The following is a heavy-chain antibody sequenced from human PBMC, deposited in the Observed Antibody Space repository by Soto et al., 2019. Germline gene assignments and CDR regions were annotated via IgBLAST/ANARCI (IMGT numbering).Heavy chain of an antibody. CDR1: GFSLSTSGVG. CDR3: AHSSPTVNTLDS. CDR2: IYWHDDK. Sequence: QITLKESGPTLVKPTQTLTLTCTFSGFSLSTSGVGVGWIRQPPGKAQEWHALIYWHDDKRYSPSLKSRLTIPTGTSKSQAVLTMTNMDPVDTAKYYCAHSSPTVNTLDSWGRGTLVTVSS. D-gene: IGHD4-17*01. J-gene: IGHJ4*02. V-gene: IGHV2-5*01.